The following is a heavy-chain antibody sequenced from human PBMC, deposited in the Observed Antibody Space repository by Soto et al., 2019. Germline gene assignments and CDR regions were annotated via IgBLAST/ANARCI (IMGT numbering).Heavy chain of an antibody. CDR2: TYYRSKWYN. V-gene: IGHV6-1*01. Sequence: SPTLSLTCAISGDSVSSNSAAWNWIRQSPSRGLEWLGRTYYRSKWYNDYAVSVKSRITINPDTSKNQFSLQLNSVTPEGTAVYYCAKQGRYCTGGSCYLFNYYYGMDVWGQGTTVTVSS. D-gene: IGHD2-15*01. CDR1: GDSVSSNSAA. CDR3: AKQGRYCTGGSCYLFNYYYGMDV. J-gene: IGHJ6*02.